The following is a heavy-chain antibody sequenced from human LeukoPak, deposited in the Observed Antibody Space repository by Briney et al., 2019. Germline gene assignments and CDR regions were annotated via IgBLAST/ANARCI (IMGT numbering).Heavy chain of an antibody. V-gene: IGHV3-30-3*01. J-gene: IGHJ3*02. D-gene: IGHD3-10*01. CDR3: ARDYAGLGAFDI. CDR2: ISFDGSNK. CDR1: GFTFSSYA. Sequence: PGGSLRLSCAASGFTFSSYAMHWVRQAPGKGLEWVAFISFDGSNKYYADCVKGRFTISRDNSKNTLYLQMNSLRAEDTAVYYCARDYAGLGAFDIWGQGTMVTVSS.